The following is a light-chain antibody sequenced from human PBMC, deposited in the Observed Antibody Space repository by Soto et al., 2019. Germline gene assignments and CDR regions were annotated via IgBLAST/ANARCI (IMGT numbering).Light chain of an antibody. CDR2: EVS. CDR3: SSYTSSSTRV. J-gene: IGLJ3*02. CDR1: SSDVGGYNY. V-gene: IGLV2-14*01. Sequence: QSALTQPASVSGSPGQSVTISCTGTSSDVGGYNYVYWYQQHPGKAPKLMIYEVSNRPSGVSNRFSGSKSGNTASLTISGLQAEDEADYYRSSYTSSSTRVFGGGTKLTVL.